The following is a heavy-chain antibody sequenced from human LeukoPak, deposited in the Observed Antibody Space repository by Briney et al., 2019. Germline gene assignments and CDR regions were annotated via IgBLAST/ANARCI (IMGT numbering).Heavy chain of an antibody. V-gene: IGHV4-34*01. CDR3: ASVPKYYDSSGYTDDY. J-gene: IGHJ4*02. Sequence: SETLSLTCAVYGGSFSGYYWSWIRQPPGKGLEWIGEINHSGSTNYNPSLKSRVTISVDTSKNQFSLKLSSVTAADTAVYYCASVPKYYDSSGYTDDYWGQGTLVSVSS. CDR2: INHSGST. D-gene: IGHD3-22*01. CDR1: GGSFSGYY.